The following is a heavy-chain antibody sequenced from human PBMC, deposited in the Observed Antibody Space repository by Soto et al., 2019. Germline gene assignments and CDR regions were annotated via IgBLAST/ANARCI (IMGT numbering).Heavy chain of an antibody. V-gene: IGHV3-23*01. CDR3: AKDARSPPQGWCDP. CDR1: GFTFSSYA. Sequence: EVQLLESGGGLVQPGESLRLSCAASGFTFSSYAMTWVRQAPGKGLEWVSSISCSGDYTYCADSVKGRFTISRDNSKDTLYLQMSRLRFEDTAIYYCAKDARSPPQGWCDPWGQGTLVTVSS. J-gene: IGHJ5*02. D-gene: IGHD2-15*01. CDR2: ISCSGDYT.